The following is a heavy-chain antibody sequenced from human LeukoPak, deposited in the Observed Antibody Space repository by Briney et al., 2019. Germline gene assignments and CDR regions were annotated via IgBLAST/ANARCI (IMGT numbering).Heavy chain of an antibody. CDR1: GFTFSSYW. CDR3: TRETVVPPTASLGY. D-gene: IGHD2-2*01. CDR2: SNSDGSTI. Sequence: GGSLRLSCATSGFTFSSYWMNWVRQAPGKGLAWVSRSNSDGSTINYADSVKGRFTISRDNAKNTLYLQMDDLRVEDTAVYYCTRETVVPPTASLGYWGLGILVTVSS. V-gene: IGHV3-74*01. J-gene: IGHJ4*02.